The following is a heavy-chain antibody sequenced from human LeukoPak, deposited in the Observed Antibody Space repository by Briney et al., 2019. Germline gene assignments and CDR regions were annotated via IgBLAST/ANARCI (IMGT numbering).Heavy chain of an antibody. CDR3: ARDLRISGWRRMDV. CDR2: IKEDGSEK. CDR1: GFTFSSYW. V-gene: IGHV3-7*01. Sequence: GGSLRLFCAASGFTFSSYWMSWVRQAPGKGLEWVANIKEDGSEKYYVDSVKGRFTISRDNAKNSLYLQMNSLRVEDTAVYYCARDLRISGWRRMDVWGKGTTVTVSS. J-gene: IGHJ6*04. D-gene: IGHD6-19*01.